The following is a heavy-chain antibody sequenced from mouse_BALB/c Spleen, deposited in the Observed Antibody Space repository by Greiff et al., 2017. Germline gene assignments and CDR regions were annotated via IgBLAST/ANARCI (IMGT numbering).Heavy chain of an antibody. J-gene: IGHJ2*01. D-gene: IGHD1-1*01. CDR1: GFTFNTYA. CDR2: IRSKSNNYAT. V-gene: IGHV10-1*02. CDR3: VRVGSSNYFDY. Sequence: EVQVVESGGGLVQPKGSLKLSCAASGFTFNTYAMNWVRQAPGKGLEWVARIRSKSNNYATYYADSVKDRFTISRDDSQSMLYLQMNNLKTEDTAMYYCVRVGSSNYFDYWGQGTTLTVSS.